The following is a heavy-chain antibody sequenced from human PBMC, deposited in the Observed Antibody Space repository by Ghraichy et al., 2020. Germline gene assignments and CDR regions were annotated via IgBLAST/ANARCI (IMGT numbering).Heavy chain of an antibody. D-gene: IGHD3-10*01. V-gene: IGHV3-64D*06. Sequence: GGSLRLSCSASGITFSNYAMHWVRQAPGKGLEYVSAISGNGGSTDYADPVKGRFTISRDNSKNTLYLQMSSLRADDTAVYYCVKDRHTDFRGYAFDIWGQGTMVTVSS. CDR1: GITFSNYA. J-gene: IGHJ3*02. CDR2: ISGNGGST. CDR3: VKDRHTDFRGYAFDI.